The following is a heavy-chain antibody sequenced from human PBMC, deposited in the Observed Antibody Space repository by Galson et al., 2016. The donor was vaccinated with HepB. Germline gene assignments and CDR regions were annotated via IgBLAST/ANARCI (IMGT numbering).Heavy chain of an antibody. D-gene: IGHD3-22*01. V-gene: IGHV4-34*01. J-gene: IGHJ4*02. CDR2: INHSGST. CDR1: GASFSGYY. CDR3: ARDRDSSSYYSLDY. Sequence: SETLSLTCAVYGASFSGYYWSWIRQRPGKGLEWIGEINHSGSTNYSPSLKSRVTISLDTSRTQFSLNLSSVTAADTAVYYCARDRDSSSYYSLDYWGQGTPVTVSS.